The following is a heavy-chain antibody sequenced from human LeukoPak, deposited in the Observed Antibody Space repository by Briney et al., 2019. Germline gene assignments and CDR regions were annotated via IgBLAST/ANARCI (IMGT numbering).Heavy chain of an antibody. J-gene: IGHJ4*02. Sequence: GGSLRLFCAASGFTFSSYAMHWVRQAPGKGLEWVAVISYDGSNKYYADSVKGRFTISRDNSKNTLYLQMNSLRAEAPAVYYCARTTYYYDSSGYLDYWGQGPLVTVYS. D-gene: IGHD3-22*01. CDR3: ARTTYYYDSSGYLDY. CDR1: GFTFSSYA. V-gene: IGHV3-30-3*01. CDR2: ISYDGSNK.